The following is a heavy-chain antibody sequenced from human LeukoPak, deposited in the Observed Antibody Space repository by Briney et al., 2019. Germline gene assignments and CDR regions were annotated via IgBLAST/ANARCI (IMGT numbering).Heavy chain of an antibody. Sequence: PGGSLRLSCAASGFTLSNYAMSWVRQAPGKGLEWVANIKQDGSEKYYVDSVKGRFTISRDNAKNSLYLQMNSLRAEDTAVYYCARDCSGSYEGLWGQGTLVTVSS. CDR2: IKQDGSEK. D-gene: IGHD1-26*01. CDR3: ARDCSGSYEGL. J-gene: IGHJ4*02. CDR1: GFTLSNYA. V-gene: IGHV3-7*05.